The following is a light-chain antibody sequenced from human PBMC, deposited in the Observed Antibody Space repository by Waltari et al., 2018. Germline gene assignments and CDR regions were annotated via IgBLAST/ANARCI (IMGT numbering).Light chain of an antibody. J-gene: IGLJ3*02. Sequence: SVSVAPGQTARVTCGGNNIGSKSVHWYQQKPGQAPVLVIYRDSVRPSGIPERFSGSNSGNTATLSISRVEAGDEADYYCQVWDNSSDHVVFGGGTTVTVL. CDR3: QVWDNSSDHVV. CDR2: RDS. CDR1: NIGSKS. V-gene: IGLV3-21*02.